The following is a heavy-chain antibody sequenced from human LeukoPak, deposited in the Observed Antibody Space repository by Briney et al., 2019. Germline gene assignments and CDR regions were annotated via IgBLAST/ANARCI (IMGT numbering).Heavy chain of an antibody. Sequence: PGGSLRLSCAASAFTFSSYSMNWVRQAPGKGLEWVSYISSSSSSNIYYADSVKGRFTISRDNAKNSLFLQMNSLRAEDTAVYYCVRPELPGWSVLFDFWGQGTLVTVSS. V-gene: IGHV3-48*04. CDR2: ISSSSSSNI. CDR3: VRPELPGWSVLFDF. CDR1: AFTFSSYS. J-gene: IGHJ4*02. D-gene: IGHD2-15*01.